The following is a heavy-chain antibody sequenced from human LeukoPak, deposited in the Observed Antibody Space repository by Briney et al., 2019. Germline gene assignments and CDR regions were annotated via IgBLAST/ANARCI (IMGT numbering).Heavy chain of an antibody. J-gene: IGHJ4*02. V-gene: IGHV3-30*04. CDR1: GFTFSTYT. CDR2: ISYDGSNK. Sequence: PGGSLRLSCAASGFTFSTYTMHWVRQAPGKGLEWVAVISYDGSNKYYADSVKGRFTISRDNSKNTLYLQMNCLRAEDTAVYYCAREGLTPVDYWGQGTLVTVSS. D-gene: IGHD2-15*01. CDR3: AREGLTPVDY.